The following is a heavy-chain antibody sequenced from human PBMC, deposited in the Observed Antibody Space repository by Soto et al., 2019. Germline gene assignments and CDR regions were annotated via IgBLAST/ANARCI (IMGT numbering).Heavy chain of an antibody. CDR2: IYYSGST. V-gene: IGHV4-59*01. CDR1: GASISSYY. Sequence: PSETLSLTCTVSGASISSYYWSWIRQPPGKGLEWMGYIYYSGSTNYNPSLKSRVTISVDTSKNQFSLKLTSVTAADTAVYYCARNVDTARDYYFDFWGQGALVTVSS. J-gene: IGHJ4*02. CDR3: ARNVDTARDYYFDF. D-gene: IGHD5-18*01.